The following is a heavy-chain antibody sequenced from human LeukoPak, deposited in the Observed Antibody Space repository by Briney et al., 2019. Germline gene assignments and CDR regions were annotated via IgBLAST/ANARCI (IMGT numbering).Heavy chain of an antibody. CDR3: ARDQGGPQPWYYFDY. CDR1: AFTFSSYG. CDR2: IWYDGSNK. J-gene: IGHJ4*02. Sequence: GGSLRLSCAASAFTFSSYGMHWVRQAPGKGLEWVAVIWYDGSNKYYADSVKGRFTISRDNSKNTLYLQMNSLRAEDTAVYYCARDQGGPQPWYYFDYWGQGTLVTVSS. V-gene: IGHV3-33*01. D-gene: IGHD1-14*01.